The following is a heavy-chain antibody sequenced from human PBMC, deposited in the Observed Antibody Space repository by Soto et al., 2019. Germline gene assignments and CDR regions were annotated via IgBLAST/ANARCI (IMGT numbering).Heavy chain of an antibody. J-gene: IGHJ4*02. CDR3: IVRYPYYCDY. CDR1: GFTFSNAW. V-gene: IGHV3-15*07. Sequence: EVQLVESGGGLVKPGGSLRLSCAASGFTFSNAWMNWVRQAPGKGLEWVGRIKSKTDGGTTDYAAPVKGRFTISRDDSKNTLYLQMNRLKAEDTAVYYCIVRYPYYCDYWGQGTLVTVSS. CDR2: IKSKTDGGTT. D-gene: IGHD2-21*01.